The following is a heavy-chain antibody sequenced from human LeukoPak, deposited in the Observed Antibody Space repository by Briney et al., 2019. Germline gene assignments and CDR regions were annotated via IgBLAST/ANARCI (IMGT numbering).Heavy chain of an antibody. CDR3: AKDLVSMVRGSPMDV. CDR1: GFTFSNYG. Sequence: GGSLRLSCAASGFTFSNYGMRWVRQAPGKGLEWVALITYDGYDKYYADSVKGRFTISRDNSKNMYLQMNSLRAEDTAVYYCAKDLVSMVRGSPMDVWGQGTTVTVSS. V-gene: IGHV3-30*18. CDR2: ITYDGYDK. D-gene: IGHD3-10*01. J-gene: IGHJ6*02.